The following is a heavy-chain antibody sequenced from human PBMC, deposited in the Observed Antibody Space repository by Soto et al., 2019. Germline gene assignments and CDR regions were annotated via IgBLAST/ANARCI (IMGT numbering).Heavy chain of an antibody. D-gene: IGHD3-10*01. Sequence: QVQLQESGPGLVKPSETLSLTCTVSGGSISSYYWSWIRQPPGKGLEWIGYIYYSGSTNYNPSLKSRVTIAVDTSKHQCSLKLSSVTDADTAVYYCARSNVRGVRQYGMDVWGQGTTVTVSS. CDR2: IYYSGST. J-gene: IGHJ6*02. V-gene: IGHV4-59*01. CDR1: GGSISSYY. CDR3: ARSNVRGVRQYGMDV.